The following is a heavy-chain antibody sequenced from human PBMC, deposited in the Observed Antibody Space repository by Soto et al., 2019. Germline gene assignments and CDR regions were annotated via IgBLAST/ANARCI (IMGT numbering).Heavy chain of an antibody. V-gene: IGHV4-59*01. J-gene: IGHJ5*02. CDR1: GGSFSGYY. D-gene: IGHD5-18*01. CDR2: IFYSGST. Sequence: PSETLSLTCAVQGGSFSGYYWSWIRQPPGRGLEWIGHIFYSGSTNYNPALKSRVTISVDTSKSQFSLKLSSVTAADTAVYYCAKDSGYNYGYFRWFDPWGQGTLVTV. CDR3: AKDSGYNYGYFRWFDP.